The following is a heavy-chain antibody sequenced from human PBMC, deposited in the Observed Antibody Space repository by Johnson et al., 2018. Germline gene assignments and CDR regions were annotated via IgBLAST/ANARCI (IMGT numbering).Heavy chain of an antibody. D-gene: IGHD4-23*01. CDR1: GFTFSSYS. V-gene: IGHV3-48*01. Sequence: VQLVQSGGGLVQPGGSLGLSCAASGFTFSSYSMNWVRQAPGKGLEWVSYISSSSMTIYYADSVKGRFTISRDNAKNSLYLQLNSLRAEDRAVYYWASESTTVDTRDAFDIWGQGTMVTVSS. CDR2: ISSSSMTI. J-gene: IGHJ3*02. CDR3: ASESTTVDTRDAFDI.